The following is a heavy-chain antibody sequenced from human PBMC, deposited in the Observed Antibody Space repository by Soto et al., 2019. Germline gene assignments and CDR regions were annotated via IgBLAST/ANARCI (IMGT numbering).Heavy chain of an antibody. J-gene: IGHJ5*02. CDR2: IIPIFGTA. D-gene: IGHD2-15*01. CDR3: ARDLCSGGSCYPRA. Sequence: ASVKVSCKASGGTFSSYAISWVRQAPGQGLEWMGGIIPIFGTANYAQKFQGRVTITADESTSTAYMELSSLRSEDTAVYYCARDLCSGGSCYPRAWGQGTLVTVSS. CDR1: GGTFSSYA. V-gene: IGHV1-69*13.